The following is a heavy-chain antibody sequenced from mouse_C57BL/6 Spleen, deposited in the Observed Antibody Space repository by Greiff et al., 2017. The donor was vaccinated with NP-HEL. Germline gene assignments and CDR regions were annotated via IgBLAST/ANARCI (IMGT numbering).Heavy chain of an antibody. Sequence: EVQVVESGGGLVKPGGSLKLSCAASGFSFSSYAISWVRQTPEKRLEWVATISDGGSYTYYPDNVKGRFTISRDNAKNNLYLQLSHLKSEDTAMYYCARDQDWDDYFDYWGQCTTLTVSS. V-gene: IGHV5-4*01. CDR2: ISDGGSYT. CDR3: ARDQDWDDYFDY. D-gene: IGHD4-1*01. CDR1: GFSFSSYA. J-gene: IGHJ2*01.